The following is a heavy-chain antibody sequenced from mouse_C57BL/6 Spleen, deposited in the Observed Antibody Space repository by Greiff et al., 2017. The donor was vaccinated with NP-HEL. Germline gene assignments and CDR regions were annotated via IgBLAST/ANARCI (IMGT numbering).Heavy chain of an antibody. D-gene: IGHD2-4*01. CDR2: INYDGSST. CDR1: GFTFSDYY. Sequence: EVMLVESEGGLVQPGSSMKLSCTASGFTFSDYYMAWVRQVPEKGLEWVANINYDGSSTYYLDSLKSRFIISRDNAKNILYLQMSSLKSEDTATYYCARVHDYYYFDYWGQGTTLTVSS. CDR3: ARVHDYYYFDY. J-gene: IGHJ2*01. V-gene: IGHV5-16*01.